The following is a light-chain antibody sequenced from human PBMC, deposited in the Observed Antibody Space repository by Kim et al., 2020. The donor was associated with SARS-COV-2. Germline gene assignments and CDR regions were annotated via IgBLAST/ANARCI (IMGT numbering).Light chain of an antibody. J-gene: IGLJ1*01. CDR1: KLGDKY. V-gene: IGLV3-1*01. CDR2: QDS. Sequence: SYELTQPPSVSVSPGQTASITCSGDKLGDKYACWYQQKPGQSPVLVIYQDSKRPSGIPERFSGSNSGNTATLNISGTQAMDEADYYCQAWDSSTEVFG. CDR3: QAWDSSTEV.